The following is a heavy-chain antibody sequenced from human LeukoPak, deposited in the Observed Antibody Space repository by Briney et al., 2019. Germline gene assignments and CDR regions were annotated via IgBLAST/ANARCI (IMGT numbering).Heavy chain of an antibody. CDR2: ISYSGTP. V-gene: IGHV4-30-4*01. D-gene: IGHD3-10*01. CDR3: ARVPYGSGTYYFDY. J-gene: IGHJ4*02. CDR1: GGSINSGDSY. Sequence: PSQTLSLTCTVSGGSINSGDSYWSWIRQPPGKSLEWIGYISYSGTPYYNPSLRGRVAISGDTSKNQFSLRLGSVTVADTAVYYCARVPYGSGTYYFDYWGQGILVTVSS.